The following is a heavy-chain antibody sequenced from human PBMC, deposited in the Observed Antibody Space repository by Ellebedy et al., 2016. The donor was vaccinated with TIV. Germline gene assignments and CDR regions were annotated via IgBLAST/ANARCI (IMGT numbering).Heavy chain of an antibody. CDR3: AKEGVVAGCMDV. CDR1: GFTFGNYW. Sequence: GGSLRLSCVASGFTFGNYWINWVRQAPGKGLEWVANIKQDESEKYYVDSVKGRFTIYRDNAKNSLFLQMNSLRAEDTAVYYCAKEGVVAGCMDVWGQGTTVTVSS. CDR2: IKQDESEK. J-gene: IGHJ6*02. D-gene: IGHD6-19*01. V-gene: IGHV3-7*03.